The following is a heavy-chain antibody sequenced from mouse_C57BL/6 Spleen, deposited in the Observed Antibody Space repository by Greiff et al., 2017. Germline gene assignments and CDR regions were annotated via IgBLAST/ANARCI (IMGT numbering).Heavy chain of an antibody. V-gene: IGHV5-4*01. CDR2: ISDGGSYT. CDR1: GFTFSSYA. Sequence: EVQLQESGGGLVKPGGSLKLSCAASGFTFSSYAMSWVRQTPEKRLEWVATISDGGSYTYYPDNVKGRFTISRDNAKNNLYLQMSHLKSEDTAMYYCAGQPFAYWGQGTLVTVSA. CDR3: AGQPFAY. D-gene: IGHD6-1*01. J-gene: IGHJ3*01.